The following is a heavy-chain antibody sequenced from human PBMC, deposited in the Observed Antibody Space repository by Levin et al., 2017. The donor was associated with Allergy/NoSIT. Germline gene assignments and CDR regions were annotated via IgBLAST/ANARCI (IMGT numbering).Heavy chain of an antibody. CDR3: ATGRDILGY. J-gene: IGHJ4*02. D-gene: IGHD2-15*01. V-gene: IGHV4-34*01. CDR1: GGSFSGYY. CDR2: INHSGST. Sequence: SSETLSLTCAVYGGSFSGYYWSWIRQPPGKGLEWIGEINHSGSTNYNPSLKSRVTISVDTSKNQFSLKLSSVTAADTAVYYCATGRDILGYWGQGTLVTVSS.